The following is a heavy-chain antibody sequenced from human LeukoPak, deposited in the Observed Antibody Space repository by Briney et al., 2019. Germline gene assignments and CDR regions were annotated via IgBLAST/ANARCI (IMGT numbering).Heavy chain of an antibody. CDR3: ARDRTRTGYSSGWYHDY. Sequence: ASVKDSCKASGYTFTGYYMHWVRQAPGQGLEWMGWINPNSGGTNYAQKFQGRVTMTRDTSISTAHMELSRLRSDDTAVYYCARDRTRTGYSSGWYHDYWGQGTLVTVSS. D-gene: IGHD6-19*01. V-gene: IGHV1-2*02. J-gene: IGHJ4*02. CDR1: GYTFTGYY. CDR2: INPNSGGT.